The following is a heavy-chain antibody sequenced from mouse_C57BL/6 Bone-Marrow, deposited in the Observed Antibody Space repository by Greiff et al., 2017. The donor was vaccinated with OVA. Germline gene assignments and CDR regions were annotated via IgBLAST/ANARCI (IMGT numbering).Heavy chain of an antibody. J-gene: IGHJ2*01. CDR3: ANYYSNSLAHFDY. Sequence: EVKLVESGGGLVQPGESLKLSCESNEYEFPSHDMSWVRKTPEKRLELVAAINSDGGSTYYPDTMERRFIISRDNTKKTLYLQMSSLRSEDTALYYSANYYSNSLAHFDYWGQGTTLTVSS. D-gene: IGHD2-5*01. CDR2: INSDGGST. CDR1: EYEFPSHD. V-gene: IGHV5-2*01.